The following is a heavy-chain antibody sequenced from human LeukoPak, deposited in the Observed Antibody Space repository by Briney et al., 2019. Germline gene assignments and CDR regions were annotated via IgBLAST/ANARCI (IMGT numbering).Heavy chain of an antibody. CDR3: AKDLIAVGDGYYFDY. Sequence: PGGSLRLSCEASGFTFSSYAMTWVRQAPGKGLEWVSAVSRNGDSTYYADSVKGRFTISRDNSKNTLYLQMNSLRAEDTALYYCAKDLIAVGDGYYFDYWGQGTLVTVSS. D-gene: IGHD6-19*01. CDR1: GFTFSSYA. CDR2: VSRNGDST. J-gene: IGHJ4*02. V-gene: IGHV3-23*01.